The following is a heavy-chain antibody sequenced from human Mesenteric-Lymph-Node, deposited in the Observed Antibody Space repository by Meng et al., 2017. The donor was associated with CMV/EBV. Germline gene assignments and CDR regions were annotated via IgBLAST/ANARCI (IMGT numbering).Heavy chain of an antibody. CDR1: GGSVSSSSYY. V-gene: IGHV3-23*01. CDR3: AKDLALGYSTGSGVFDY. CDR2: ISSSGDST. Sequence: ETLSLTCTVSGGSVSSSSYYWSWVRQAPGKGLECVSTISSSGDSTYYADSVKGRFTISRDNSKNTLYLQMNSLRAEDTAVYYCAKDLALGYSTGSGVFDYWGQGTLVTVSS. D-gene: IGHD2-8*02. J-gene: IGHJ4*02.